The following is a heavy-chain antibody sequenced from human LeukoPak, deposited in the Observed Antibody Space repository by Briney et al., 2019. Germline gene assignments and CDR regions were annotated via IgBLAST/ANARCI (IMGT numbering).Heavy chain of an antibody. CDR2: IINSAYTT. D-gene: IGHD1-26*01. CDR3: ANKKWELPLDY. J-gene: IGHJ4*02. Sequence: GGSLRLSCAASGFTFNNYAMNWVRQAPGKGLEWVSGIINSAYTTYYADSVKGRFTISRDNSKNTLYLQMNSLRAEDTAVYYCANKKWELPLDYWGQGTLVTVSS. CDR1: GFTFNNYA. V-gene: IGHV3-23*01.